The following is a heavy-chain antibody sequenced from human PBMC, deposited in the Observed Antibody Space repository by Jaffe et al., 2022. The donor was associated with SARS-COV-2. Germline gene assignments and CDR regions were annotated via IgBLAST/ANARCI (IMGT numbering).Heavy chain of an antibody. V-gene: IGHV3-30*18. CDR1: GFTFSSYG. CDR2: ISYDGSNK. D-gene: IGHD3-16*01. J-gene: IGHJ4*02. Sequence: QVQLVESGGGVVQPGRSLRLSCAASGFTFSSYGMHWVRQAPGKGLEWVAVISYDGSNKYYADSVKGRFTISRDNSKNTLYLQMNSLRAEDTAVYYCAKDREITFGGVIGEYFDYWGQGTLVTVSS. CDR3: AKDREITFGGVIGEYFDY.